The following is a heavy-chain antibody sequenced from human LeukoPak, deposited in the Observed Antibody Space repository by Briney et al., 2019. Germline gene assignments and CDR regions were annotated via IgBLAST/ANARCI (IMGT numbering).Heavy chain of an antibody. D-gene: IGHD1-7*01. CDR3: ARTTNWNYRYYYYYMDV. J-gene: IGHJ6*03. CDR2: INPNSGGT. CDR1: GYTFTGYY. V-gene: IGHV1-2*02. Sequence: ASVKVSCKAPGYTFTGYYMHWVRQAPGQGLEWMGWINPNSGGTNYAQKFQGRVTMTRDTSISTAYMELSRLRSDDTAVYYCARTTNWNYRYYYYYMDVWGKGTTVTLSS.